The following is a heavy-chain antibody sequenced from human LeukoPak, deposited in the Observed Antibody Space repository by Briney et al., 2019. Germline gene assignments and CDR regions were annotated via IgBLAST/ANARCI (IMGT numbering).Heavy chain of an antibody. CDR2: ISGSGGST. V-gene: IGHV3-23*01. Sequence: GGSLRLSCAASGFTFSSYAMSWVRRAPGKGLEWVSAISGSGGSTYYADSVKGRFTISRDNSKNTLYLQMNSLRAEDTAVYYCARVWFGELFGAFDIWGQGTMVTVSS. CDR1: GFTFSSYA. CDR3: ARVWFGELFGAFDI. D-gene: IGHD3-10*01. J-gene: IGHJ3*02.